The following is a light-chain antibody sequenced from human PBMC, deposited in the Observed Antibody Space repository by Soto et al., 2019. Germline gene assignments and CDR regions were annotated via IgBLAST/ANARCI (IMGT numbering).Light chain of an antibody. Sequence: QSVLTQPPSVSGAPGQRVTISCTGSSSDIGGGYDVHWYQHLPGSVPKLLIYGDTTRPSGVPDRFSGSKSGTSASLAITGLQAEDEADYYCQSYDSSLSGHVVFGGGTKLTVL. CDR3: QSYDSSLSGHVV. CDR2: GDT. J-gene: IGLJ2*01. V-gene: IGLV1-40*01. CDR1: SSDIGGGYD.